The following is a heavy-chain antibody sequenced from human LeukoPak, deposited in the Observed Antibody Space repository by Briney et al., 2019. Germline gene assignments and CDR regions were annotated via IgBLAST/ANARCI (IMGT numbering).Heavy chain of an antibody. J-gene: IGHJ6*04. Sequence: ASVKVSCKASGYTFTSYGISWVRQAPGQGLEWMGWISAYNGNTNYAQKLQGRVTMTTDTSTSTAYMELRSLRSDDMAVYYCARDYDYGDYVQYYGMDVWGKGTTVTVSS. D-gene: IGHD4-17*01. V-gene: IGHV1-18*03. CDR1: GYTFTSYG. CDR3: ARDYDYGDYVQYYGMDV. CDR2: ISAYNGNT.